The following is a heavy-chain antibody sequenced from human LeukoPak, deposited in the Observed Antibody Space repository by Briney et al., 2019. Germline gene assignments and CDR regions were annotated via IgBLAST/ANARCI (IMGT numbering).Heavy chain of an antibody. D-gene: IGHD2-2*01. J-gene: IGHJ4*02. CDR2: INHSGGT. CDR1: GGSFRGYY. CDR3: ARGLNFVVVPAAPKRYFDY. Sequence: SETLSLTCAVYGGSFRGYYWSWIRQPPGKGLEWMGEINHSGGTTYNPSHKSRVTISVDTSKNHFSLKLSSVTAADRAVNYCARGLNFVVVPAAPKRYFDYWGQGTLVTVSS. V-gene: IGHV4-34*01.